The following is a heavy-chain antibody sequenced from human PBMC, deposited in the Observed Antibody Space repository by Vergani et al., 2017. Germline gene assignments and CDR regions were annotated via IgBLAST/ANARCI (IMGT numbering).Heavy chain of an antibody. CDR1: GFTFSSYS. Sequence: EVQLVESGGGLVKPGGSLRLSCAASGFTFSSYSMNWVRQAPGKGLEWVSSISSSSSYIYYADSVKGRFTIPRDNAKNSLYLQMNSLRAEDTAVYYCARDAHYYDSGGDYWGQGTLVTVSS. D-gene: IGHD3-22*01. CDR2: ISSSSSYI. J-gene: IGHJ4*02. V-gene: IGHV3-21*01. CDR3: ARDAHYYDSGGDY.